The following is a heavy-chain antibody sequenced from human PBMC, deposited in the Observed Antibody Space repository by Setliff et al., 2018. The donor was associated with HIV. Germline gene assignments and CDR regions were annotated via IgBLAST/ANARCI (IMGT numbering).Heavy chain of an antibody. V-gene: IGHV4-38-2*01. Sequence: PSETLSLSCAASGFTFDDYAMHWIRQPPGKGLEWIGSIYHSGSTYYNPSLKSRVTISVDTSKNQFSLKLSSVTAADTAVYYCARVTMVRGAKGYFDYWGQGTLVTVSS. CDR2: IYHSGST. D-gene: IGHD3-10*01. J-gene: IGHJ4*02. CDR1: GFTFDDYA. CDR3: ARVTMVRGAKGYFDY.